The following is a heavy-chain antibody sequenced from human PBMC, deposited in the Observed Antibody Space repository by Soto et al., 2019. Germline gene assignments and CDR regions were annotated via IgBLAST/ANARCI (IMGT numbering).Heavy chain of an antibody. CDR3: AREVGAGATVFYYYYGMDV. CDR1: GGTFSSYA. D-gene: IGHD1-26*01. J-gene: IGHJ6*02. Sequence: SVKVSCKASGGTFSSYAISWVRQAPGQGLEWMGGIIPIFGTANYAQKFQGRVTITADKSTSTAYMELSSLRSEDTAVYYCAREVGAGATVFYYYYGMDVWGQGTTVTVSS. V-gene: IGHV1-69*06. CDR2: IIPIFGTA.